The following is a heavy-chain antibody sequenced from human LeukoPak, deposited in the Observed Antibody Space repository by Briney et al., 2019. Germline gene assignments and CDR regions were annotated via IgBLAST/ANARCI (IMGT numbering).Heavy chain of an antibody. Sequence: SVKVSCKASGGTFSSYAISWVRQAPGQGLEWMGGIIPIFGTANYAQKLQGRVTMTTDTSTSTAYMELRSLRSDDTAVYYCARVFHDSSGYYPYYFDYWGQGTLVPVSS. J-gene: IGHJ4*02. CDR1: GGTFSSYA. V-gene: IGHV1-69*05. D-gene: IGHD3-22*01. CDR2: IIPIFGTA. CDR3: ARVFHDSSGYYPYYFDY.